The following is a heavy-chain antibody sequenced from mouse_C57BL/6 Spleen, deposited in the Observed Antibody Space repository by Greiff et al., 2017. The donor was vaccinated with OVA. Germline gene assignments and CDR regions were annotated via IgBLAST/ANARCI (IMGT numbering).Heavy chain of an antibody. CDR2: INPNNGGT. CDR3: LHGNFFAY. CDR1: GYTFTDYY. J-gene: IGHJ3*01. D-gene: IGHD2-1*01. V-gene: IGHV1-26*01. Sequence: VQLQQSGPELVKPGASVKISCKASGYTFTDYYMNWVKQSHGKSLEWIGDINPNNGGTSYNQKFKGKATLTVDKSSSTAYMELRSLTSEDSAVYYCLHGNFFAYWGQGTLVTVSA.